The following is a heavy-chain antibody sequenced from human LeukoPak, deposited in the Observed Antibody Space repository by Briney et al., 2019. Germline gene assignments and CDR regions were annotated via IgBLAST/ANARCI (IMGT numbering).Heavy chain of an antibody. CDR2: IYYTGST. CDR3: ARHRAYSSSSPFDY. V-gene: IGHV4-59*08. J-gene: IGHJ4*02. Sequence: NPSETLSLTCSVSGGSISSLYWSWIRQPPGKGLEWIGYIYYTGSTNYNPPLKSRVTMFVDMSKNQFSLRLSSVTAADTAVYYCARHRAYSSSSPFDYWGQGTLVTVSS. CDR1: GGSISSLY. D-gene: IGHD6-6*01.